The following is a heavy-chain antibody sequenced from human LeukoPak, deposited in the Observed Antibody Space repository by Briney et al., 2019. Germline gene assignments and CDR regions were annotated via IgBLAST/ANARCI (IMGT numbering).Heavy chain of an antibody. Sequence: GSLRPSCAASGFTFRTSAMSWVRQAPAKGLQWVSSINGGDYSTYYADSVKGRFTISRDGSKNILYLQMNSLRTDDTAMYYCATANPTPRGINFDSWGQGTLVTVSS. CDR3: ATANPTPRGINFDS. D-gene: IGHD3-10*01. J-gene: IGHJ4*02. CDR2: INGGDYST. CDR1: GFTFRTSA. V-gene: IGHV3-23*01.